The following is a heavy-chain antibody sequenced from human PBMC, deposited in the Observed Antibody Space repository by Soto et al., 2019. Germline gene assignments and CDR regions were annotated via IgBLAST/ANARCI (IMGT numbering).Heavy chain of an antibody. Sequence: PSETLSLTCAVSGGSINTGGYSWSWIRQPPGKGLEWIGYISQSGSTYYNPSLERRVTISEDRSKNQFSLKLSSVTAADTAVYYCAGLEFYYGSGSSYTDGWFDPWGQGTLVTVSS. D-gene: IGHD3-10*01. CDR3: AGLEFYYGSGSSYTDGWFDP. CDR1: GGSINTGGYS. J-gene: IGHJ5*02. V-gene: IGHV4-30-2*01. CDR2: ISQSGST.